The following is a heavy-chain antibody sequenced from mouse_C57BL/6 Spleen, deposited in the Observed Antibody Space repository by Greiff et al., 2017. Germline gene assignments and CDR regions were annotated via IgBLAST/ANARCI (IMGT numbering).Heavy chain of an antibody. CDR3: AIMVTTGYFDV. Sequence: EVKLVESGGGLVKPGGSLKLSCAASGFTFSDYGMHWVRQAPEKGLEWVAYISSGSSTIYYAHTVKGRFTISRDNAKNTLFLQMTSLRSEDTAMYYCAIMVTTGYFDVWGTGTTVTVSS. V-gene: IGHV5-17*01. J-gene: IGHJ1*03. D-gene: IGHD2-2*01. CDR1: GFTFSDYG. CDR2: ISSGSSTI.